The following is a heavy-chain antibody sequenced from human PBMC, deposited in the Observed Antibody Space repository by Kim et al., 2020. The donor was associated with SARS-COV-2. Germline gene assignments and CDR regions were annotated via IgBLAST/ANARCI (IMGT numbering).Heavy chain of an antibody. CDR2: IFWNSGNI. CDR1: GFTFNDYA. J-gene: IGHJ6*02. CDR3: AKDRTGAHYYGMDV. V-gene: IGHV3-9*01. Sequence: GGSLRLSCAASGFTFNDYAMHWVRQAPGKGLEWVSGIFWNSGNIGYADSVKGRFTISRDNANNSLYLQMNNLQPEDTALYYCAKDRTGAHYYGMDVWGQGTTVTVSS.